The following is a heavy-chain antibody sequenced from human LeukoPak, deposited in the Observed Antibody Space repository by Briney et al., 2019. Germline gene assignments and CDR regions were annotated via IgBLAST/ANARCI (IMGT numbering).Heavy chain of an antibody. D-gene: IGHD5-18*01. Sequence: ASVKVSCKASGGTFSSYAISWVRQAPGQGLEWMGRIIPIFGTANYAQKFQGRVTITTDESTSTAYMELSSLRSEDTAVYYCARGSPLGYSYGPIHSPLDYWGQGTLVTVSS. CDR1: GGTFSSYA. J-gene: IGHJ4*02. V-gene: IGHV1-69*05. CDR2: IIPIFGTA. CDR3: ARGSPLGYSYGPIHSPLDY.